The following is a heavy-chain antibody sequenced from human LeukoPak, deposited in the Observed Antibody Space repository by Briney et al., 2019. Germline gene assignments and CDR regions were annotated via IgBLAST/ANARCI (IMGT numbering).Heavy chain of an antibody. V-gene: IGHV4-39*01. D-gene: IGHD2-2*01. CDR1: GGSISSRSYY. CDR3: ARHDCSSTSCYADY. CDR2: IYYSGST. Sequence: SETLSLTCTVSGGSISSRSYYWGWIRQPPGKGLEWIGTIYYSGSTYHNPSLKSRVTISVDTSKNQFSLKLSSVTAADTAVYYCARHDCSSTSCYADYWGQGTLVTVSS. J-gene: IGHJ4*02.